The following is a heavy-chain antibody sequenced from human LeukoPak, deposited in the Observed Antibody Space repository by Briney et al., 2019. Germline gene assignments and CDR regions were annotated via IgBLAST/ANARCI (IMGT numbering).Heavy chain of an antibody. J-gene: IGHJ2*01. CDR2: IYYSGST. CDR3: ARDGRDYSGDSGYLWYFDL. Sequence: SETLSLTCTVSGGSISSGDYYWSWIRQPPGKGLEWIGYIYYSGSTYYNPSLKSRVTISVDTSKNQFSLKLSSVTAADTAVYYCARDGRDYSGDSGYLWYFDLWGRGSLVTVSS. V-gene: IGHV4-30-4*01. D-gene: IGHD3-22*01. CDR1: GGSISSGDYY.